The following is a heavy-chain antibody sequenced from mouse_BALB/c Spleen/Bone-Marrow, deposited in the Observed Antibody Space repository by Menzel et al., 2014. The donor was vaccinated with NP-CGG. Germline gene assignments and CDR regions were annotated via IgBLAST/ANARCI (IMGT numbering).Heavy chain of an antibody. CDR1: GFTFTDYY. CDR2: IRNKAYGYTT. V-gene: IGHV7-3*02. CDR3: ERFPMDY. Sequence: DVMLVESGGGLVQPGGSLRLSCTTSGFTFTDYYMSWVRQPPEKALEWLAFIRNKAYGYTTEYSASVRGRFTISRDNSQSILYLQMNTLRAEDSATYYCERFPMDYWGQGTSVTVSS. J-gene: IGHJ4*01.